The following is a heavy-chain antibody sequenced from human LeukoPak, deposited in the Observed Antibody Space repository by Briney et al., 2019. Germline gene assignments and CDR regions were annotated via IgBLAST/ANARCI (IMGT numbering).Heavy chain of an antibody. CDR1: GFSFSNAW. Sequence: GGSLRLSCAASGFSFSNAWMSWVRQAPGKGLEWVGRIKSKSDGGTIDYAVPVKGRFTISRDDSYNTLYLQVNSLKTEDTAFYYCTTVGGRGCSSTSCYQNYWGQGTLVTVSS. CDR3: TTVGGRGCSSTSCYQNY. CDR2: IKSKSDGGTI. D-gene: IGHD2-2*01. V-gene: IGHV3-15*01. J-gene: IGHJ4*02.